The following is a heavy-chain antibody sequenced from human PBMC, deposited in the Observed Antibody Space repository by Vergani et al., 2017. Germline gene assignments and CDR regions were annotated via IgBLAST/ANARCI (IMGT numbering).Heavy chain of an antibody. CDR2: ISGTGDRT. CDR1: GFTLSNYA. Sequence: EVQLLESGGGLVQPGGSLRLSCAGSGFTLSNYAMSWVRQGPGKGLEWVSGISGTGDRTNYVDSVKGRFIISRDNSKNTLYLQLNSLRGEDTAVYYCAKMTGDAYSDGMDVWGQGTTVTVSS. J-gene: IGHJ6*02. V-gene: IGHV3-23*01. CDR3: AKMTGDAYSDGMDV. D-gene: IGHD3-9*01.